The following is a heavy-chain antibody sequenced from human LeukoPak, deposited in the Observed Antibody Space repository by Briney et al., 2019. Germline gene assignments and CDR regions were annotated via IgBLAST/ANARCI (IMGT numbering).Heavy chain of an antibody. CDR2: ISGSGGST. CDR1: GFTFSSYA. V-gene: IGHV3-23*01. J-gene: IGHJ4*02. Sequence: PGGSLRLSCAASGFTFSSYAMSWVRQAPGKGLEWVSAISGSGGSTYYANSVKGRFTISRDNSKNTLYLQTNSLRAEDTAVCYCARDLWPTSCNNIRCSSFDYWGQGALVTVSS. D-gene: IGHD2/OR15-2a*01. CDR3: ARDLWPTSCNNIRCSSFDY.